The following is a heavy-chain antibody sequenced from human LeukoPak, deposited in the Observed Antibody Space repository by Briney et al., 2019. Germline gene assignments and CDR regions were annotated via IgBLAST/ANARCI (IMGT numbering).Heavy chain of an antibody. J-gene: IGHJ4*02. CDR1: GGSISSSSYY. CDR2: IYYSGST. CDR3: ARGNRGYSPISRLLPSYYFDY. V-gene: IGHV4-39*07. Sequence: MPSETLSLTCTVSGGSISSSSYYWGWIRQPPGKGLEWIGSIYYSGSTYYNPSLKSRVTISVDTSKNQFSLKLSSVTAADTAVYYCARGNRGYSPISRLLPSYYFDYWGQGTLVTVSS. D-gene: IGHD5-18*01.